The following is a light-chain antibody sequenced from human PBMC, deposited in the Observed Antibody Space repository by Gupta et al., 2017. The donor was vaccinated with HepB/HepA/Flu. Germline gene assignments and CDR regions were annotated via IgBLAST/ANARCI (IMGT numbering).Light chain of an antibody. CDR1: QDINIY. CDR2: AAS. J-gene: IGKJ2*04. Sequence: DTQMTESPSSLSASVGDTVTITCRASQDINIYLAWFQQKPGKAPKSLIYAASSCQNGVPSTFSGSGSGADFTLTIISRQPEDFATNYCHQENFSPCSFGQGTRLEIK. CDR3: HQENFSPCS. V-gene: IGKV1-16*01.